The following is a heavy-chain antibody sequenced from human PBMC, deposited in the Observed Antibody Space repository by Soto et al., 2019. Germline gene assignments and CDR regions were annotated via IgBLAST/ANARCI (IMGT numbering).Heavy chain of an antibody. CDR3: ARIGYCSSTSCYDPRGGGYYYYYMDV. J-gene: IGHJ6*03. V-gene: IGHV1-8*01. CDR2: MNPNSGNT. CDR1: GYTFTSYD. D-gene: IGHD2-2*01. Sequence: ASVKVSCKASGYTFTSYDINWVRQATGQGLEWMGWMNPNSGNTGYAQKFQGRVTMTRNTSISTAYMELGSLRSEDTAVYYCARIGYCSSTSCYDPRGGGYYYYYMDVWGKGTTVTVSS.